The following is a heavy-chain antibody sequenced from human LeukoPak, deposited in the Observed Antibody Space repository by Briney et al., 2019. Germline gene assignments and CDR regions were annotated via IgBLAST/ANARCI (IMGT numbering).Heavy chain of an antibody. CDR1: GFTFSGHG. D-gene: IGHD1-14*01. CDR3: TRDRSRAEDD. CDR2: INQGGSDK. Sequence: PGGSLRLSCAAPGFTFSGHGMSWVRQAPGKGLEWVANINQGGSDKYYVDSVKGRFTISRDNANNLLYLQMNSLRGEDTAVYYCTRDRSRAEDDWGQGTLVTVSS. J-gene: IGHJ4*02. V-gene: IGHV3-7*01.